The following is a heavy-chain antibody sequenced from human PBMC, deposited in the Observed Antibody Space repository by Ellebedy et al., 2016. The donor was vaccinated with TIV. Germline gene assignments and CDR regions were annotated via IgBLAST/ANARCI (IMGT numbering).Heavy chain of an antibody. D-gene: IGHD6-13*01. J-gene: IGHJ5*02. CDR3: ARAGDQSAARVSVWFDP. CDR2: ISSDGSHN. CDR1: GFTFSAHG. V-gene: IGHV3-30*03. Sequence: GESLKISCAASGFTFSAHGVHWVRQAPGKGLEWVALISSDGSHNFYVDSVEGRFTVSRDGSKNTLYLEMNSLRLDDTAVYYCARAGDQSAARVSVWFDPWGQGTLVTVSS.